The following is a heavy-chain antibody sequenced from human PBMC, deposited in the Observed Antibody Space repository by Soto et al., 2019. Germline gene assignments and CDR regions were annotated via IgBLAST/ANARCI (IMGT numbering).Heavy chain of an antibody. CDR2: TYYRSKWYN. Sequence: TLSLTCAISGDSVSSNSAAWNWIRQSPSRGLEWLGRTYYRSKWYNDYAVSVKSRITINPDTSKNQFSLQLNSVTPEDTAVYYCARALRPYSSGWYREYYGMDVWGQGTTVTVSS. D-gene: IGHD6-19*01. CDR3: ARALRPYSSGWYREYYGMDV. J-gene: IGHJ6*02. CDR1: GDSVSSNSAA. V-gene: IGHV6-1*01.